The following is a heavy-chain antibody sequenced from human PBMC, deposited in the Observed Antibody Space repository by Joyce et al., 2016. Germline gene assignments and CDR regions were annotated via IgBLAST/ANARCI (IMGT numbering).Heavy chain of an antibody. CDR3: TTPSCAN. CDR1: GVIFSNKE. CDR2: INSDNSRI. D-gene: IGHD2-2*01. Sequence: EVQLVESGGGLVQPGGSLRLSCAASGVIFSNKEVNWVRQAPGKGLEWVSSINSDNSRIHYADSVRGRFTISRDNARNALYLEMDYLRVDDTAIYYCTTPSCANWGQGSLVTVSS. V-gene: IGHV3-48*03. J-gene: IGHJ4*02.